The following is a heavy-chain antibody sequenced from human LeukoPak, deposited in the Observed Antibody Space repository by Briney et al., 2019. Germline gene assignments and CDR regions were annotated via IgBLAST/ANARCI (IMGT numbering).Heavy chain of an antibody. CDR2: IYSTGNT. Sequence: SATLTLTRAVSGGAISSGARYWSWIRQSQGQGLEWIGYIYSTGNTYYNPSLKSRVIISVDTPKNQFSLELNSVTAADTAVYYCARDSYSYGYGGFDYWGQGILVTVSS. J-gene: IGHJ4*02. D-gene: IGHD5-18*01. CDR1: GGAISSGARY. CDR3: ARDSYSYGYGGFDY. V-gene: IGHV4-30-4*01.